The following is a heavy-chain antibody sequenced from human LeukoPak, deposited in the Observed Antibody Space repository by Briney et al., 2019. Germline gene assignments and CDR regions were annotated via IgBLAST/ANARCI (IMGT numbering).Heavy chain of an antibody. J-gene: IGHJ4*02. Sequence: ASVKVSCKASGGTFSSYAISWVRQAPGQGLEWMGRIIPILGIANYARKFQGRVTITADKSTSTAYMELSSLRAEDTAVYYCATYYYDSSGYKLLDYWGQGTLVTVSS. V-gene: IGHV1-69*04. D-gene: IGHD3-22*01. CDR2: IIPILGIA. CDR3: ATYYYDSSGYKLLDY. CDR1: GGTFSSYA.